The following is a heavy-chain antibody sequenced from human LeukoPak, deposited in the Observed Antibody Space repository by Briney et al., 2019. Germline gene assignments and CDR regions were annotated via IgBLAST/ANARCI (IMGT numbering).Heavy chain of an antibody. CDR3: AKDFRVGARSFDY. V-gene: IGHV3-30*02. Sequence: GGSLRLSCEASAFSFSTYGMHWVRRAPGKGLEGVAFIQYDGSYNIYADSVKGRFTISRDNSNNMLYLQMNSLRTEDTAVYFCAKDFRVGARSFDYWGQGTLVTVSS. CDR2: IQYDGSYN. D-gene: IGHD1-26*01. J-gene: IGHJ4*02. CDR1: AFSFSTYG.